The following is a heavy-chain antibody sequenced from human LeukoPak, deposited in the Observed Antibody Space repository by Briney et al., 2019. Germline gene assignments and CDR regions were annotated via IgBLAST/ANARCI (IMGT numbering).Heavy chain of an antibody. CDR3: ATTRGSSFDY. J-gene: IGHJ4*02. Sequence: GGSLRLSCAASGFTFSSSAMSWVRQAPGKGLEWVSSISGSGGSTYYADSVKGRFTISGDNSKNTLYLQMNSLRVEDTALYYCATTRGSSFDYWGQGTLVTVSS. V-gene: IGHV3-23*01. D-gene: IGHD1-26*01. CDR1: GFTFSSSA. CDR2: ISGSGGST.